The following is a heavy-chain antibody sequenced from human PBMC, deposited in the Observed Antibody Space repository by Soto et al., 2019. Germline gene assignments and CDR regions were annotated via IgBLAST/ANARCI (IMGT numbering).Heavy chain of an antibody. CDR1: GFTFSSYG. V-gene: IGHV3-30*18. CDR3: AKDRIAALSYYYYGIDV. J-gene: IGHJ6*02. CDR2: ISYDGSNK. D-gene: IGHD6-6*01. Sequence: GGSLRLSCAASGFTFSSYGMHWVRQAPGKGLEWVAVISYDGSNKYYADSVKGRFTISRDNSKNTLYLQMNSLRAEDTAVYYCAKDRIAALSYYYYGIDVWGQGTTVTVSS.